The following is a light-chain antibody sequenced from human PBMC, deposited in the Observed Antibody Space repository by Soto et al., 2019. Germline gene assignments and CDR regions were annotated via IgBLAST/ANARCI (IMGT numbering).Light chain of an antibody. CDR3: ETWDSNTRV. CDR2: VEGSGSY. J-gene: IGLJ3*02. Sequence: QLVLTQSSSASASLGSSVKLTCTLRSGHSSYIIAWHQQQAGKAPRYLMKVEGSGSYNKGSGVPDRFPGSSSGADRYLTISNLQFEDEADYYCETWDSNTRVFGGGTKVTVL. V-gene: IGLV4-60*02. CDR1: SGHSSYI.